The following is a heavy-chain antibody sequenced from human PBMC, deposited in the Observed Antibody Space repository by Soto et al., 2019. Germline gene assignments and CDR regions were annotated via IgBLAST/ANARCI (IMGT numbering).Heavy chain of an antibody. CDR1: GFTFSSYS. V-gene: IGHV3-23*01. CDR3: AKKVNSGPGSQYFDY. J-gene: IGHJ4*02. D-gene: IGHD3-10*01. CDR2: FRTGGDDGTT. Sequence: EVQLLESGGGLVQPGGSLRLSCAASGFTFSSYSMSWVRQAPGKGLEWVSGFRTGGDDGTTYYADSVKGRFTISRDNSKNTRFLQRNSLRAEVTAIYYCAKKVNSGPGSQYFDYWGQGTLVTVSS.